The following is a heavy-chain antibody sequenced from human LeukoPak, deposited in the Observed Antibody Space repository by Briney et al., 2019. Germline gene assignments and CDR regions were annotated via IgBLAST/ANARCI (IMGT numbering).Heavy chain of an antibody. V-gene: IGHV3-23*01. CDR3: AKDGGSGMGFDP. CDR1: GFTFSNYA. CDR2: IRAGGGST. Sequence: PGGSLRLSCAASGFTFSNYAMTWVRQAPGKGLEWVSGIRAGGGSTNFADSVRGRFTHSTDNSKNTLYLQMNSLRAEDAAIYYCAKDGGSGMGFDPWGQGTLVTVSS. J-gene: IGHJ5*02. D-gene: IGHD3-10*01.